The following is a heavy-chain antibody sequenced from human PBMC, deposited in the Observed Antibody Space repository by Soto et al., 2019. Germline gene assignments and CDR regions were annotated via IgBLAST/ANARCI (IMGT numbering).Heavy chain of an antibody. CDR2: ISYDGSNK. V-gene: IGHV3-30*18. CDR3: AKDEIAVASLDY. CDR1: GCTFSSYG. D-gene: IGHD6-19*01. J-gene: IGHJ4*02. Sequence: GGSLRLSCAASGCTFSSYGMHWVRQAPGKGLGWVAVISYDGSNKYYADSVKGRFTISRDNSKNTLYLQMNSLRAEDTAVYYCAKDEIAVASLDYWGQGTLVTVSS.